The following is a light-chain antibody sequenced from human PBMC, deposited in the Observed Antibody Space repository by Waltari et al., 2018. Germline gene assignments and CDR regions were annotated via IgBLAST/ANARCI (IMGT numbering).Light chain of an antibody. V-gene: IGKV1-5*03. CDR1: QSINKW. CDR3: QQYNSYSLLS. CDR2: KAS. Sequence: DIQMTQSPSTLSASVGDRFSITCRPSQSINKWLAWYQQKPGKAPKLLIYKASSLESGVPSRFSGSGSGTEFTLTISSLQPDDFATYYCQQYNSYSLLSFGGGTKVEIK. J-gene: IGKJ4*01.